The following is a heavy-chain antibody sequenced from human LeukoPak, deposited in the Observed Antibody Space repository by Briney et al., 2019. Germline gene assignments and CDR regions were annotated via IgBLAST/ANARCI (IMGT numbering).Heavy chain of an antibody. J-gene: IGHJ3*02. Sequence: ASVKVSRKASGYTFTSYHINWVRQATGQGLEWMGWMDPNSGNRDYAPKFQGRVTMTRNTSISTAYMELSSLRSEDTAVYYCARDPNPPAFDIWGQGTMVTVSS. CDR2: MDPNSGNR. CDR3: ARDPNPPAFDI. V-gene: IGHV1-8*01. CDR1: GYTFTSYH.